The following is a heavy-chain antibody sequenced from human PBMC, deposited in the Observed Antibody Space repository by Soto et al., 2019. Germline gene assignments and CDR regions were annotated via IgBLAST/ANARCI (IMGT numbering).Heavy chain of an antibody. CDR2: IAPHSGRT. CDR1: GYAFTSYG. J-gene: IGHJ4*02. D-gene: IGHD3-10*01. V-gene: IGHV1-18*04. CDR3: ARAATGSYHSAY. Sequence: QVQLVQSGPEVKNPGASVRVSCVASGYAFTSYGVNWVRQAPGQGLEWMGWIAPHSGRTTYLPKFQGRVTMTADVFTNTAYIEVRSLKSDDTGTYFCARAATGSYHSAYWGQGTVVTVSS.